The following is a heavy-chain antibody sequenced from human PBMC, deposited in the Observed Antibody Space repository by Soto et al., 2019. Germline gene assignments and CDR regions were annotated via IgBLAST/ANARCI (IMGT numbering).Heavy chain of an antibody. CDR1: GFTFSSYD. D-gene: IGHD3-10*01. CDR3: ARASYGSGSYYTPHFDY. Sequence: GGSLRLSCAAPGFTFSSYDMHWVRQATGKGLEWVSAIGTAGDTYYPGSVKGRFTISRENAKNSLYLQMNSLRAGDTAVYYCARASYGSGSYYTPHFDYWGQGTLVTVSS. V-gene: IGHV3-13*01. CDR2: IGTAGDT. J-gene: IGHJ4*02.